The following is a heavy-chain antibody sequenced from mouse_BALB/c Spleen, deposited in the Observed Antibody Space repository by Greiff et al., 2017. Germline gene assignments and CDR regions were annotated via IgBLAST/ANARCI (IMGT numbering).Heavy chain of an antibody. CDR2: INPSNGGT. CDR1: GYTFTSYY. Sequence: QVQLQQSGAELVKPGASVKLSCKASGYTFTSYYMYWVKQRPGQGLEWIGEINPSNGGTNFNEKFKSKATLTVDKSSSTAYMQLSSLTSEDSAVYYCARSGRGAMDYWGQGTSVTVSS. CDR3: ARSGRGAMDY. J-gene: IGHJ4*01. V-gene: IGHV1S81*02.